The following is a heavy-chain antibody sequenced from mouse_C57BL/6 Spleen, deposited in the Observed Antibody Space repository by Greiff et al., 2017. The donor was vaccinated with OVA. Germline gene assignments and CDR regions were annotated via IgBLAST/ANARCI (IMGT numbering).Heavy chain of an antibody. D-gene: IGHD2-4*01. Sequence: QVQLQQPGAELVMPWASVKLSCQASGYTFPSYWMHLVQPRPGPGLEWIGEIDPSDSYTNYNQKFKGKSTLTVDKSSSTAYMQLSSLTSEDSAVYYCARSDYEGAMDYWGQGTSVTVSS. J-gene: IGHJ4*01. CDR2: IDPSDSYT. CDR1: GYTFPSYW. CDR3: ARSDYEGAMDY. V-gene: IGHV1-69*01.